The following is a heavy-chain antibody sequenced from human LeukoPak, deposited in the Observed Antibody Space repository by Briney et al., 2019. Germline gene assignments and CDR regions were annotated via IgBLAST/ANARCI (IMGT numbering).Heavy chain of an antibody. CDR3: ARGRTDRWFDP. CDR2: IYYSGST. D-gene: IGHD1-1*01. CDR1: GGSISSYY. V-gene: IGHV4-59*12. J-gene: IGHJ5*02. Sequence: SETLSLTCTVSGGSISSYYWSWIRQPPGKGLEWIGYIYYSGSTNYNPSLKSRVTISVDTSKNQFSLKLSSVTAADTAVYYCARGRTDRWFDPWGQGTLVTVSS.